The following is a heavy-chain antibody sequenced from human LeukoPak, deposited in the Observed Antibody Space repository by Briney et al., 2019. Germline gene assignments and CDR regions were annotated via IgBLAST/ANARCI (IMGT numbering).Heavy chain of an antibody. Sequence: PGGSLSLSCATSGFTFVSYGMHWVRQAPGKGLEWVTFIRYDGSDQAYADSVKGRFTISRDNSKNTFYLHMTSLRREDTAVYYCAKDAHYLFGGKRDFYFDSWGQGALVTVSS. CDR2: IRYDGSDQ. D-gene: IGHD4-23*01. CDR3: AKDAHYLFGGKRDFYFDS. CDR1: GFTFVSYG. V-gene: IGHV3-30*02. J-gene: IGHJ4*02.